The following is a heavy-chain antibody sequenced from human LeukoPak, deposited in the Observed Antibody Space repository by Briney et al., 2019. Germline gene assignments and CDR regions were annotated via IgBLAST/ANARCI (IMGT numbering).Heavy chain of an antibody. CDR1: GFTFNNYV. J-gene: IGHJ4*02. D-gene: IGHD1-1*01. CDR3: AKYTTPYYFDY. Sequence: GGSLRLSCEGSGFTFNNYVMNWVRQAPGKGLEGVSGVSGRGSSTYYADSVKGRFTISRDNSQNTVYLQMKSLRAEDTAIYFCAKYTTPYYFDYWGQGILVTVSS. V-gene: IGHV3-23*01. CDR2: VSGRGSST.